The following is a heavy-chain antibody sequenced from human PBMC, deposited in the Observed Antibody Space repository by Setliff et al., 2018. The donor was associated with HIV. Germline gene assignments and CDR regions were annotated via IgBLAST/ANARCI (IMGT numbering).Heavy chain of an antibody. V-gene: IGHV5-51*01. Sequence: PGESLKISCKGSRYSFTTYWIAWVRQMPGKGLEWMGIVYPGDSDTIYSPAFQGQVTISADKSISTAYLQWSSLKASDTAMYYCARRLVAGETFDIWGQGTMVTVSS. CDR3: ARRLVAGETFDI. D-gene: IGHD2-8*02. J-gene: IGHJ3*02. CDR1: RYSFTTYW. CDR2: VYPGDSDT.